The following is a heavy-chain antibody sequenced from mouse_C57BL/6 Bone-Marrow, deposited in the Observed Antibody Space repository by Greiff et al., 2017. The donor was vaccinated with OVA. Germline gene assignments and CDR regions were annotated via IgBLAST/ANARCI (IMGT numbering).Heavy chain of an antibody. CDR1: GFTFSDYY. D-gene: IGHD2-4*01. CDR2: ISNGGGST. V-gene: IGHV5-12*01. CDR3: ARPFYEYDEEGVAY. J-gene: IGHJ3*01. Sequence: EVKVVESGGGLVQPGGSLKLSCAASGFTFSDYYMYWVRQTPEKRLEWVAYISNGGGSTYYPDTVKGRFTISRDNAKNTLYLQMSRLKSEDTAMYYCARPFYEYDEEGVAYWGQGTLVTVSA.